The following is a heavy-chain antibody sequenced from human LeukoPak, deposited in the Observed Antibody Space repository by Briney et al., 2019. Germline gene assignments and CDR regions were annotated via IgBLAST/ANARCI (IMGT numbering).Heavy chain of an antibody. CDR3: AMIVVVPNAFDI. Sequence: PGGSLRLSCAASGFTFSSYAMSWVRQAPGKGLEWVSAISGSGGSTYYADSVKGRFTISRDNSKNTLYLQMNSLRAEDTAVYYCAMIVVVPNAFDIWGQGTMVTVSS. D-gene: IGHD3-22*01. J-gene: IGHJ3*02. CDR1: GFTFSSYA. CDR2: ISGSGGST. V-gene: IGHV3-23*01.